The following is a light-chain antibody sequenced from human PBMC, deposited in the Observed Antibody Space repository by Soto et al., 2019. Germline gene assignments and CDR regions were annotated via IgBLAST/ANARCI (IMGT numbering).Light chain of an antibody. Sequence: EIQMTQSPSSLSASVGDRVTITCRASETIASYLNWYQQRPGKAPKLLIYAASSLQSGVPSRFGGSGSGTDFTLTITSLQPEDFATYYCQQTYNPPRTFGQGTRL. J-gene: IGKJ1*01. CDR3: QQTYNPPRT. V-gene: IGKV1-39*01. CDR2: AAS. CDR1: ETIASY.